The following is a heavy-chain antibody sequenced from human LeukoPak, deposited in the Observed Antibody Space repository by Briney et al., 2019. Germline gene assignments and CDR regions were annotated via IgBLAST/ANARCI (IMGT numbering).Heavy chain of an antibody. J-gene: IGHJ4*02. Sequence: GGSLRLSCAASGFTFSSHWMTWIRQAPGKGLEWVAVISYYGSNKCYADSVKGRFTISRDNHKNTLYLQMKSLRAEDTAVYYCARDKLARYYYDSSGYNNYWGQGTLVTVSS. CDR1: GFTFSSHW. D-gene: IGHD3-22*01. V-gene: IGHV3-30-3*01. CDR2: ISYYGSNK. CDR3: ARDKLARYYYDSSGYNNY.